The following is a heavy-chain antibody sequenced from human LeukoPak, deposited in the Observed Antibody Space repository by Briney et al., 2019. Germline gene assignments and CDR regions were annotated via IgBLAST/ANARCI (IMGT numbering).Heavy chain of an antibody. V-gene: IGHV1-69*13. Sequence: ASVKVSCKASGGTFSSYAISWVRQAPGQGLEWMGGIIPIFGTANYAQKFQGRVTITADESTSTAYMELSSLRSEDTTVYYCARPLGPYDSTGDFDYWGQGTLVTVSS. CDR3: ARPLGPYDSTGDFDY. D-gene: IGHD3-22*01. CDR1: GGTFSSYA. J-gene: IGHJ4*02. CDR2: IIPIFGTA.